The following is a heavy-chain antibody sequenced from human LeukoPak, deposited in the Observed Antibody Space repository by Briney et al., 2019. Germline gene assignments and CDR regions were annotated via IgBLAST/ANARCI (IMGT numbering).Heavy chain of an antibody. CDR1: GGTFSSYA. V-gene: IGHV1-69*05. D-gene: IGHD6-13*01. CDR3: ASRRSSSWYEDY. CDR2: IIPIFGTA. Sequence: SVKVSCRASGGTFSSYAISWVRQAPGQGLEWMGGIIPIFGTANYAQKFQGRVTITTDESTSTAYMELSSLRSEDTAVYYCASRRSSSWYEDYWGQGTLVTVSS. J-gene: IGHJ4*02.